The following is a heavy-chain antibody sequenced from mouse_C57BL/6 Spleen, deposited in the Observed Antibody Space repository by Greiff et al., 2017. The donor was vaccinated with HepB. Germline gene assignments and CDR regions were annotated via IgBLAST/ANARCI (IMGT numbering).Heavy chain of an antibody. Sequence: QVQLQQPGPELVKPGASVKLSCKASGYTFTSYWMHWVKQRPGQGLEWIGNINPSNGGTNYNEKFKSKATLTVDKSSSTAYMQLSSLTSEDSAVYYCAITTGPYYAMDYWGQGTSVTVSS. CDR3: AITTGPYYAMDY. CDR2: INPSNGGT. D-gene: IGHD1-2*01. J-gene: IGHJ4*01. V-gene: IGHV1-53*01. CDR1: GYTFTSYW.